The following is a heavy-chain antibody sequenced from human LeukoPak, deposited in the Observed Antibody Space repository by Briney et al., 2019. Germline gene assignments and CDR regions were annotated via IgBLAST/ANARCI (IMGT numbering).Heavy chain of an antibody. CDR2: INWNGGST. Sequence: GGSLRLSCAASGFTFDDYGMSWVRQAPGKGLEWVSGINWNGGSTGYADSVKGRFTISRDNAKNSLYPQMNSLRAEDTALYHCARAYSGDYYYGMDVWGQGTTVTVSS. V-gene: IGHV3-20*01. J-gene: IGHJ6*02. CDR3: ARAYSGDYYYGMDV. D-gene: IGHD1-26*01. CDR1: GFTFDDYG.